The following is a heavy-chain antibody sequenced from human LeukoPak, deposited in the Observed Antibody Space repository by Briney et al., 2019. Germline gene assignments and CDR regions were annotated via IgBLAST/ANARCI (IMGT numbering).Heavy chain of an antibody. CDR1: GFTFSSYA. V-gene: IGHV3-23*01. J-gene: IGHJ6*02. CDR2: ISGSGGST. D-gene: IGHD3-9*01. CDR3: AKAMGFSYYDILTGYWVDYYYGMDV. Sequence: GGSLRLSCAASGFTFSSYAMSWVRQAPGKGLEWVSAISGSGGSTYYADSVKGRFTISRDNSKNTLYLQMNSLRAEDTAVYYCAKAMGFSYYDILTGYWVDYYYGMDVWGQGTTVTVSS.